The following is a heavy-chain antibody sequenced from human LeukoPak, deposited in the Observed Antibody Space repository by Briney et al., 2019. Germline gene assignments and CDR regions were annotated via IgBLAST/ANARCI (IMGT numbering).Heavy chain of an antibody. CDR1: GYTFTSHY. Sequence: ASVKVSCKASGYTFTSHYMQWVRLAPGQGLEWMGIINPSGGGTRYAQKFQGRVTMTRDTSTSTVYMELSSLRSEDTAVYYCAREGSGSRPHLDHWGQGTLVTVSS. V-gene: IGHV1-46*01. D-gene: IGHD3-10*01. CDR3: AREGSGSRPHLDH. CDR2: INPSGGGT. J-gene: IGHJ4*02.